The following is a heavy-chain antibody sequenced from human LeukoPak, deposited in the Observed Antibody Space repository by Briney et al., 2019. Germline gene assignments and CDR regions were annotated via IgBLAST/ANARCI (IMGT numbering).Heavy chain of an antibody. V-gene: IGHV5-51*01. D-gene: IGHD1-26*01. CDR2: IYPGDSDT. CDR3: ARSGIVGATSKLGPDY. CDR1: GYIFTSYW. Sequence: GESLKISCKGSGYIFTSYWIGWVRQMPGKGLEWMGIIYPGDSDTRYSPSFQGQVTISADKSISTAYLQWSSLKASDTAMYYCARSGIVGATSKLGPDYWGQGTLVTVSS. J-gene: IGHJ4*02.